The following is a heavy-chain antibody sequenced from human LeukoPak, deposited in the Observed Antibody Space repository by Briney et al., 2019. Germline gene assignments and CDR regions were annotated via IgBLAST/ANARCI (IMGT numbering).Heavy chain of an antibody. D-gene: IGHD5-18*01. CDR2: INHSGST. J-gene: IGHJ4*02. Sequence: SETLSLTCAVYGGSFRGYYWSWIRQPPGKGLEWIGEINHSGSTNYNPSLKSRVTISVDTSKNQFSLKLSSVTAADTAVYYCARGYGYSYWGFAYWGQGTLVTVSS. CDR3: ARGYGYSYWGFAY. CDR1: GGSFRGYY. V-gene: IGHV4-34*01.